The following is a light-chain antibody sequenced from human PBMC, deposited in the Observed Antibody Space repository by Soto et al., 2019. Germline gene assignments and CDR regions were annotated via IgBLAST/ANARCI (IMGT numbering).Light chain of an antibody. Sequence: QSVLTQPRSVSGSPGQSVTVSCTGTSSDVGGYNYVSWYRQYPGEAPKLMIYDVNKRPSGVPDRFSGSKSGNTASLTISGLDAVDEADYYCCSYAGSNTHYVFGTGTKVTVL. CDR1: SSDVGGYNY. CDR2: DVN. J-gene: IGLJ1*01. CDR3: CSYAGSNTHYV. V-gene: IGLV2-11*01.